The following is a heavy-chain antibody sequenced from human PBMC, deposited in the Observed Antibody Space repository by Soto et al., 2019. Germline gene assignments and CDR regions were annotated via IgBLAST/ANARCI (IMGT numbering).Heavy chain of an antibody. CDR3: ARGPLAAAGTLYYYYGMDV. J-gene: IGHJ6*02. CDR2: IYYSGST. V-gene: IGHV4-30-4*01. Sequence: QVQLQESGPGLVKPSQTLSLTCTVSGGSISSGDYYWSWIRQPPGKGLEWIGYIYYSGSTYYNPSPKSRVTISVDTSKNQFSLKLSSVTAADTAVYYCARGPLAAAGTLYYYYGMDVWGQGTTVTVSS. D-gene: IGHD6-13*01. CDR1: GGSISSGDYY.